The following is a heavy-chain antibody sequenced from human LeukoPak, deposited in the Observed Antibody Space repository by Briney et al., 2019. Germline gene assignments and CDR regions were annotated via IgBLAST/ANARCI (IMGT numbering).Heavy chain of an antibody. CDR3: ASLFDVRFLEWLLLNGMDV. CDR1: GFTFSSYA. J-gene: IGHJ6*02. Sequence: GGSLRLSCAASGFTFSSYAMHWVRQAPGNGLEWVAVISYDGSNKYYADSVKGRFTISRDNSKNTLYLQMNSLRAEDTAVYYCASLFDVRFLEWLLLNGMDVWGQGTTVTVSS. V-gene: IGHV3-30-3*01. D-gene: IGHD3-3*01. CDR2: ISYDGSNK.